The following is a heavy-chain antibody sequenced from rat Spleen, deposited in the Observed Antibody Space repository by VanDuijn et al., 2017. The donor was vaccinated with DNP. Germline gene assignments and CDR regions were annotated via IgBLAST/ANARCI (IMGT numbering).Heavy chain of an antibody. D-gene: IGHD1-5*01. CDR1: GFTFSNHG. V-gene: IGHV5S13*01. CDR2: ISSGGDIT. J-gene: IGHJ4*01. Sequence: EVQLVGSGGALVQPGRSLKLSCAASGFTFSNHGMAWVRQAPTKGLEWVASISSGGDITYYRDSVKGRFTISRDNAQNTQYLQMDSLRSEDTATYFCARHGEVHLRYAMDAWGQGTSVTVSS. CDR3: ARHGEVHLRYAMDA.